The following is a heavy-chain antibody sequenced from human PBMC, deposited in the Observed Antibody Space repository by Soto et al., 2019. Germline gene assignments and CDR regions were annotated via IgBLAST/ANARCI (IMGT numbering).Heavy chain of an antibody. Sequence: ASVKVSCQASGYIFPDYYVLWVRQAPGEGLEWMGRINPNGGGTHXAQKFEGGVTMTTDTSISTAYIELRRLNFDDTAVYYCARGEQLVHFDSWGQGTLVTVSS. CDR3: ARGEQLVHFDS. V-gene: IGHV1-2*02. CDR1: GYIFPDYY. J-gene: IGHJ4*01. D-gene: IGHD6-6*01. CDR2: INPNGGGT.